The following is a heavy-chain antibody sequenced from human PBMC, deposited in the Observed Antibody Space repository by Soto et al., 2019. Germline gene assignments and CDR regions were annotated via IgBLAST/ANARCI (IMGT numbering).Heavy chain of an antibody. CDR3: AGRYGLTLYY. Sequence: QLQLQESGPGLVKPSETLSLTCTVSGGSISSYYWSWSRQPPGKGLEWIGYIYHSGSTNYNPYLKSRVTISVDTSKNQFSLKLSSVTAADTAVYYCAGRYGLTLYYWGQGTLVTVSS. V-gene: IGHV4-59*12. CDR2: IYHSGST. J-gene: IGHJ4*02. CDR1: GGSISSYY. D-gene: IGHD4-17*01.